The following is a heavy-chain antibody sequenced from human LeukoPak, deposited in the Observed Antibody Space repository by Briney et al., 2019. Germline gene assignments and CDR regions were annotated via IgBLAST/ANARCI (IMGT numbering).Heavy chain of an antibody. Sequence: ASVTVSFRASGGTFSSYAISWVRQAPGQGLEWMGGIIPIFGTANYAQKFQGRVTITTDESTSTAYMELSSLRSEDTAVYYCARSPYYDFWSGHGHYFDYWGQGTLVTVSS. CDR3: ARSPYYDFWSGHGHYFDY. CDR1: GGTFSSYA. V-gene: IGHV1-69*05. J-gene: IGHJ4*02. CDR2: IIPIFGTA. D-gene: IGHD3-3*01.